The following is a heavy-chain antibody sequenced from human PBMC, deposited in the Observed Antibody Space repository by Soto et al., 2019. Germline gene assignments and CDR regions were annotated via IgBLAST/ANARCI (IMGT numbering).Heavy chain of an antibody. CDR2: INHSGST. D-gene: IGHD6-19*01. Sequence: PSETLSLTCAVYGGSFSGYYWSWIRQPPGKGLEWIGEINHSGSTNYNPSLKSRVTISVDTSKNQFSLKLSSVTAADTAMYYCARGLRIAVAGIPRTGINDYWGQGTLVTVSS. V-gene: IGHV4-34*01. CDR3: ARGLRIAVAGIPRTGINDY. CDR1: GGSFSGYY. J-gene: IGHJ4*02.